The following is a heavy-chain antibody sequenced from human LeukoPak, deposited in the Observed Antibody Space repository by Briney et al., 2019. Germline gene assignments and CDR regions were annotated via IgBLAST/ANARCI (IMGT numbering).Heavy chain of an antibody. J-gene: IGHJ6*02. CDR1: GFTFSDYY. CDR3: ARDVPLTKNGMDV. D-gene: IGHD3-10*02. CDR2: ISSSSSYT. V-gene: IGHV3-11*05. Sequence: GGSLRLSCAASGFTFSDYYMSWIRQAPGKGLEWVSYISSSSSYTNYADSVQGRFTIPRDNAQNSLYLQMNSLRAEDTAVYYCARDVPLTKNGMDVWGQGTTVTVSS.